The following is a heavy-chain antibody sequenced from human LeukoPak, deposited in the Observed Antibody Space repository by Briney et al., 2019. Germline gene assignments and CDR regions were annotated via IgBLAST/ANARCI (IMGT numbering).Heavy chain of an antibody. V-gene: IGHV3-11*01. D-gene: IGHD3-10*01. CDR1: GGSFSDYY. CDR2: ISSSGSTI. CDR3: ARYYYGSGSRKLYFDY. Sequence: LSLTCAVYGGSFSDYYMSWIRQAPGKGLEWVSYISSSGSTIYYADSVKGRFTISRDNAKNSLYLQMNSLRAEDTAVYYCARYYYGSGSRKLYFDYWGQGTLVTVSS. J-gene: IGHJ4*02.